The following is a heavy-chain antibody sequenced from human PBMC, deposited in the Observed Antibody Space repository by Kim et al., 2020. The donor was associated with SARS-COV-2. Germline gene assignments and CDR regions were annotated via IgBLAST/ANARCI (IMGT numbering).Heavy chain of an antibody. CDR2: IYYSGST. D-gene: IGHD6-19*01. CDR3: ARQFPYSSGWYQGDYYYYGMDV. J-gene: IGHJ6*02. Sequence: SETLSLTCTVSGGSISSSSYYWGWIRQPPGKGLEWIGSIYYSGSTYYNPSLKSRVTISVDTSKNQFSLKLSSVTAADTAVYYCARQFPYSSGWYQGDYYYYGMDVWGQGTTVTVSS. CDR1: GGSISSSSYY. V-gene: IGHV4-39*01.